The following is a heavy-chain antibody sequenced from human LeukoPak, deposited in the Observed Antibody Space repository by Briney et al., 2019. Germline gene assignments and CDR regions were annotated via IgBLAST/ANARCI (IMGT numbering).Heavy chain of an antibody. V-gene: IGHV3-23*01. CDR2: ISGSGGST. J-gene: IGHJ3*02. Sequence: GGSLRLSCAASGFTFSSYAMSWVRRAPGKGLEWVSAISGSGGSTYYADSVKGRFTISRDNSKNTLYLQMNSLRAEDTAVYYCAKDLYLRGYDFWSGYSPEAFDIWGQGTMVTVSS. D-gene: IGHD3-3*01. CDR1: GFTFSSYA. CDR3: AKDLYLRGYDFWSGYSPEAFDI.